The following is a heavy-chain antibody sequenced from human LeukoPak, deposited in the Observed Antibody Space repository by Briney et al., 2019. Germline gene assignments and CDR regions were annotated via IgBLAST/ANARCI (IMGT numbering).Heavy chain of an antibody. CDR1: GYTFSSYY. Sequence: ASVKVSCKASGYTFSSYYMNWVRQAPGQGLEWMGIINPSGGSTSYAQKFQGRVTMTRDTSTSTVDMEVSSLRSEDTAVYYCARNDYGDIWGQGTLVTVSS. J-gene: IGHJ4*02. V-gene: IGHV1-46*01. CDR3: ARNDYGDI. CDR2: INPSGGST.